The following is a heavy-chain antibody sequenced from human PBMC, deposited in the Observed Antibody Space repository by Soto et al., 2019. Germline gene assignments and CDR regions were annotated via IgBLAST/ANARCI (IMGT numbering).Heavy chain of an antibody. Sequence: QVQLVQSGPEVKKPGASVKVSCKTSGYTFTNYGITWVRQAPGQGLEWMGWITTDKGKTTYAQKFQGRVTMTTDTSTSTGYMELRSLRSDDTAVYYCATRSPAFDHWGQGTLVTVSS. CDR2: ITTDKGKT. J-gene: IGHJ4*02. CDR3: ATRSPAFDH. V-gene: IGHV1-18*01. CDR1: GYTFTNYG.